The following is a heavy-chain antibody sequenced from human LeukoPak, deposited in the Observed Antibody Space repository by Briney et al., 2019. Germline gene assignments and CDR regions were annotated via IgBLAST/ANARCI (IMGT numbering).Heavy chain of an antibody. J-gene: IGHJ4*02. D-gene: IGHD2-15*01. CDR2: ISYDGGNK. CDR3: ATERDSHDY. V-gene: IGHV3-30*04. CDR1: GFTFSRSA. Sequence: GGSLRLSCAASGFTFSRSAMHWVRQAPGKGLEWVAIISYDGGNKYYADSVKGRFTISRDNSKNTLYLQMNSLRAEDTAVYYCATERDSHDYWGQGTLVTVSS.